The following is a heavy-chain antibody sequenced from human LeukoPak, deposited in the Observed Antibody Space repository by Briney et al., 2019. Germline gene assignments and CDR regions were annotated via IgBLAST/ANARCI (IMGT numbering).Heavy chain of an antibody. D-gene: IGHD3-3*01. V-gene: IGHV4-39*01. CDR1: GGSISSSSYY. Sequence: SETLSLTCTVSGGSISSSSYYWGWIRQPPGKGLEWIGSIYYSGSTYYNPSLKSRVTISVDTSKNQFSLKLSSVTAADTAVYYCARGRSKPHYDFWSGYSYYFDYWGQGTLVTVS. CDR3: ARGRSKPHYDFWSGYSYYFDY. J-gene: IGHJ4*02. CDR2: IYYSGST.